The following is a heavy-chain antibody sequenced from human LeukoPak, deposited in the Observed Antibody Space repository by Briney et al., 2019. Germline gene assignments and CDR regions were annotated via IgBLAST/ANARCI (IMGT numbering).Heavy chain of an antibody. CDR2: IYTSGST. J-gene: IGHJ3*02. CDR3: ARDYSSGWTADAFDI. D-gene: IGHD6-19*01. CDR1: GGSISGYY. V-gene: IGHV4-4*07. Sequence: SETLSHTCTVSGGSISGYYWSWIRQPAGKGLEWIGRIYTSGSTNYNPSLKSRVTISVDTSKNQFSLKLSSVTAADTAVYYCARDYSSGWTADAFDIWGQGTMVTVSS.